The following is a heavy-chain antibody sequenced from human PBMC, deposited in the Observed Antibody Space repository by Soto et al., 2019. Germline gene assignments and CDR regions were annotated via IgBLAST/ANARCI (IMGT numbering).Heavy chain of an antibody. D-gene: IGHD3-16*01. CDR1: GDSVSSGDYY. CDR2: VYFSGST. CDR3: ARIPVDTYMIYWSDP. V-gene: IGHV4-61*08. J-gene: IGHJ5*02. Sequence: SETLSLTCSVSGDSVSSGDYYWSWIRQPPGKGLEWIGHVYFSGSTNYIPSLKSRLTMSVDTAKNQFSLKLNSVTAADTAVYYCARIPVDTYMIYWSDPWGQGTRVTVSS.